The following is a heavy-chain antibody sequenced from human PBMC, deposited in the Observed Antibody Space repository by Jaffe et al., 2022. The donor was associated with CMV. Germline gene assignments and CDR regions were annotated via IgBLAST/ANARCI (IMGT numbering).Heavy chain of an antibody. V-gene: IGHV3-9*01. CDR1: GFTFDDYA. J-gene: IGHJ6*02. D-gene: IGHD6-6*01. CDR3: AKEQYSSPGGGYYYGMDV. Sequence: EVQLVESGGGLVQPGRSLRLSCAASGFTFDDYAMHWVRQAPGKGLEWVSGISWNSGSIGYADSVKGRFTISRDNAKNSLYLQMNSLRAEDTALYYCAKEQYSSPGGGYYYGMDVWGQGTTVTVSS. CDR2: ISWNSGSI.